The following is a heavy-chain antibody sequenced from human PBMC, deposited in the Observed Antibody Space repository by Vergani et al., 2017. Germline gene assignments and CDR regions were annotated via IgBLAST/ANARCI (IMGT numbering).Heavy chain of an antibody. Sequence: VQLVESGGGLVQPGGSLRLSCAASGFTFSSYAMSWVRQAPGKGLEWGSVIYSGGSTYYADSVKGRFTISRDNSKNTLYRQMNSLRAEDTAVYYCARGAVVVIATNAFDIWGQGTMVTVSS. CDR2: IYSGGST. CDR3: ARGAVVVIATNAFDI. V-gene: IGHV3-66*01. D-gene: IGHD2-21*01. J-gene: IGHJ3*02. CDR1: GFTFSSYA.